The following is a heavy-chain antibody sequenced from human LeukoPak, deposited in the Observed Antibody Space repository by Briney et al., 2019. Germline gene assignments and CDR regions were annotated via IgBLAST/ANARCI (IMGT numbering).Heavy chain of an antibody. V-gene: IGHV3-23*01. CDR3: AKDAPASPYFHWFDN. CDR2: ISSGDRT. J-gene: IGHJ4*02. D-gene: IGHD3-9*01. Sequence: GGSLRLSCAASGFTFSSYAMNSVRQAPGKGLEWGAGISSGDRTFHAESVKGRFTISRDKSKDTLYLQMNSLRAEDTAVYYCAKDAPASPYFHWFDNWGQGTQVIVSS. CDR1: GFTFSSYA.